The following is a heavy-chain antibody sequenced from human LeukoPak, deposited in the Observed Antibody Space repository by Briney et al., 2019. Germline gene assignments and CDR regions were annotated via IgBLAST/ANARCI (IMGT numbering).Heavy chain of an antibody. V-gene: IGHV3-30*02. Sequence: GGSLRLSCAASGFTFSSYGMHWVRQAPGKGLEWVAFIRYDGSNKYYADSVKGRFTISRDNSKNTLYLQMNSLRAEDTAVYYCAKDFRYCSSTSCCRLDWGQGTLVTVSS. CDR1: GFTFSSYG. CDR3: AKDFRYCSSTSCCRLD. CDR2: IRYDGSNK. D-gene: IGHD2-2*01. J-gene: IGHJ4*02.